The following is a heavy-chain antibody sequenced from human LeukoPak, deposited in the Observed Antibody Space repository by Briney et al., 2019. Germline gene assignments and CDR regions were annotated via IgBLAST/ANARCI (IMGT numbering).Heavy chain of an antibody. D-gene: IGHD6-13*01. CDR2: IYYSGST. Sequence: SETLSLTCTVSGGSISSSSYYWGWIRQPPGKGLEWIGSIYYSGSTYYNPSLKSRVTISVDTSKNQFSLKLSSVTAADTAVYYCARRSSRAADFDYWGQGTLVTVSS. J-gene: IGHJ4*02. V-gene: IGHV4-39*01. CDR3: ARRSSRAADFDY. CDR1: GGSISSSSYY.